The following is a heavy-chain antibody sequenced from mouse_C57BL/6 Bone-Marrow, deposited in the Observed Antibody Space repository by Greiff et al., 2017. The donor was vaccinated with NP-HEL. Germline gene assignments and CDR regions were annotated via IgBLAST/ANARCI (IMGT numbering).Heavy chain of an antibody. J-gene: IGHJ4*01. Sequence: EVMLVESGGGLVQPGGSLKLSCAASGFTFSDYGMAWVRQAPRKGPEWVAFISNLAYSIYYADTVTGRFTISRENAKNTLYLEMSSLRSEDTAMYYCARHTFYYYGSSYDYAMDYWGQGTSVTVSS. CDR1: GFTFSDYG. CDR2: ISNLAYSI. V-gene: IGHV5-15*01. D-gene: IGHD1-1*01. CDR3: ARHTFYYYGSSYDYAMDY.